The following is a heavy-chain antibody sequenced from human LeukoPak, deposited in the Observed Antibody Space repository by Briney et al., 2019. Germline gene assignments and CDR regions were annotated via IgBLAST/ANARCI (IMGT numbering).Heavy chain of an antibody. CDR3: AKAGYYDSSASDY. J-gene: IGHJ4*02. Sequence: GGSLRLSCAASGFTFSSYGMHWVRQAPGKGLEWVAFIRYDGSNKYYADSVKGRFTISRDNYKNTLYLKMNSLRAEDTAVYYCAKAGYYDSSASDYWGQGTLVTVSS. CDR2: IRYDGSNK. CDR1: GFTFSSYG. V-gene: IGHV3-30*02. D-gene: IGHD3-22*01.